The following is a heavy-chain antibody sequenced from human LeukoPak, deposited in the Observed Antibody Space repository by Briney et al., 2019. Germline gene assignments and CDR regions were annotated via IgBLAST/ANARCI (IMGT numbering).Heavy chain of an antibody. Sequence: GASVKVSCKASGGTFSSYAISWVRQAPGQGLEWVGGIIPIFGTANYAQKFQGRVTITADESTSTAYMELSRLRSEDTAVYYGARERASGYYPRDAFDIWGQGTMVTVSS. CDR2: IIPIFGTA. CDR3: ARERASGYYPRDAFDI. V-gene: IGHV1-69*13. J-gene: IGHJ3*02. CDR1: GGTFSSYA. D-gene: IGHD3-22*01.